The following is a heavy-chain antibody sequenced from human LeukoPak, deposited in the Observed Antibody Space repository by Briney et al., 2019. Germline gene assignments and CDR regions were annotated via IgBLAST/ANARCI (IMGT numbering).Heavy chain of an antibody. V-gene: IGHV5-51*01. CDR2: IYPGDSDI. CDR1: GYSFTNYL. CDR3: ARRPALDSVVTIKGAFDI. Sequence: GESLKISCGGSGYSFTNYLICWVRQMPGKGLEWMWIIYPGDSDIRYSPSFQGQVTISAAKPVSPAYLQWSRLKASDTAMYFCARRPALDSVVTIKGAFDIWGQGTTVTVSS. D-gene: IGHD5-12*01. J-gene: IGHJ3*02.